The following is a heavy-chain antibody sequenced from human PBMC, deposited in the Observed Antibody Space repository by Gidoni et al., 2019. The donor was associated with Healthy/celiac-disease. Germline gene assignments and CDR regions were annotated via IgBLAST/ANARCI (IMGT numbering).Heavy chain of an antibody. J-gene: IGHJ6*02. CDR3: ARTLNLYSTGTTITRVYYYYGMDV. D-gene: IGHD6-25*01. Sequence: YGSYAMHWVRQAPGKGLEWVAVISYDGSNKYYADSVKGRFTISRDNSKNTLYLQMNSLRAEDTAVYYCARTLNLYSTGTTITRVYYYYGMDVWGQGTTVTVSS. CDR2: ISYDGSNK. V-gene: IGHV3-30*04. CDR1: YGSYA.